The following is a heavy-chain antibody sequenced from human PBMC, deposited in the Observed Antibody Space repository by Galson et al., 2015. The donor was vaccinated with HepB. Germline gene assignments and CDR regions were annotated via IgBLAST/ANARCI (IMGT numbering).Heavy chain of an antibody. V-gene: IGHV1-69*04. Sequence: SVKVSCKASGGTFSSYAISWVRQAPGQGLEWMGRIIPILGIANYAQKFQGRVTITADKSTSTAYMELSSLRSEDTAVYYCASTPVDGYQWDAFDIWGQGTMVTVSS. CDR2: IIPILGIA. CDR3: ASTPVDGYQWDAFDI. D-gene: IGHD5-24*01. J-gene: IGHJ3*02. CDR1: GGTFSSYA.